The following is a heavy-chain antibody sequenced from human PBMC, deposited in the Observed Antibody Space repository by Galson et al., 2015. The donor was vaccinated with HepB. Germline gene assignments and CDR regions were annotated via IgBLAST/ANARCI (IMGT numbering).Heavy chain of an antibody. CDR3: ARGTYYYDSSGYPADY. Sequence: SLRLSCAASGFTFSSYSMNWVRQAPGKGLEWVSYISSSSSTIYYADSVKGRFTISRDNAKNSLYLQMNSLRDEDTAVYYCARGTYYYDSSGYPADYWGQGTLVTVSS. D-gene: IGHD3-22*01. V-gene: IGHV3-48*02. CDR2: ISSSSSTI. J-gene: IGHJ4*02. CDR1: GFTFSSYS.